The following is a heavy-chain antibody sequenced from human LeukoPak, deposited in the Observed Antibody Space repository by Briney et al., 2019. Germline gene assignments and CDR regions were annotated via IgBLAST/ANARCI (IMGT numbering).Heavy chain of an antibody. Sequence: PGGSLRLSCAASGFTFTSYEMNWVRQAPGKGLEWVSYISSSGSTINYADSVKGRFTISRDNAKNSLYLQMNSLRAEDTAVYYCARGAGFGGSIDYWGQGTLVTVSS. CDR2: ISSSGSTI. CDR3: ARGAGFGGSIDY. J-gene: IGHJ4*02. CDR1: GFTFTSYE. V-gene: IGHV3-48*03. D-gene: IGHD3-10*01.